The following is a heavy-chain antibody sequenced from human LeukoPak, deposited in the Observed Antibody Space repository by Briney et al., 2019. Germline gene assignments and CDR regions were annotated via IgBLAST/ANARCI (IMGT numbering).Heavy chain of an antibody. D-gene: IGHD3-10*01. CDR1: GFTFRNYV. CDR2: TSSDLNVK. CDR3: AREGYYGSGSPPSLYFDY. J-gene: IGHJ4*02. Sequence: GGSLRLSCAASGFTFRNYVIHWVRQAPGKGLEWVAVTSSDLNVKLYADSVKGRFTISRDNSRSTLYLQMNSLRPEDTAIYYSAREGYYGSGSPPSLYFDYWGQGTLVTVSS. V-gene: IGHV3-30-3*01.